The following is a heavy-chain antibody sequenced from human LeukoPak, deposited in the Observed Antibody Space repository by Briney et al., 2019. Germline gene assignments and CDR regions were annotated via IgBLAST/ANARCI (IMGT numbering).Heavy chain of an antibody. CDR1: GFTVSSNY. J-gene: IGHJ4*02. CDR3: ARHMWGGFGEFLFDY. Sequence: GGSLRLSCAASGFTVSSNYLGWVRQAPGKGLEWVSSISSSSSYIYYAASVKGRFTISRDNAKNSLYLQMNSLRAEDTAVYYCARHMWGGFGEFLFDYWGQGTLVTVSS. V-gene: IGHV3-21*01. CDR2: ISSSSSYI. D-gene: IGHD3-10*01.